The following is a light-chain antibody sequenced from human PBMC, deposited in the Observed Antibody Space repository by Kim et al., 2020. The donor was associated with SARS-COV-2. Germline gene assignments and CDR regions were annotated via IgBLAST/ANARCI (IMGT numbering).Light chain of an antibody. Sequence: LGQTVRITCQGASLRSYYASWYKQKPGQAPVLVIYGKNNRPSGIPDRFSGSSSGNTASLTITGAQAEDEADYYCNSRDSSGNHHYVFGTGTKVTVL. CDR2: GKN. V-gene: IGLV3-19*01. J-gene: IGLJ1*01. CDR1: SLRSYY. CDR3: NSRDSSGNHHYV.